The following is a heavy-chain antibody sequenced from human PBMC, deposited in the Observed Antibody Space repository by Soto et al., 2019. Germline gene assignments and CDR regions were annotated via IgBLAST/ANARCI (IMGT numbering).Heavy chain of an antibody. D-gene: IGHD3-3*01. J-gene: IGHJ4*02. CDR2: IVGSGGST. Sequence: GSLRLSCAASGFSFSNYAMSWVRQAPGKGLEWLSAIVGSGGSTYYADSVKGRFTVSRDNSKNTLFLQMNSLRAEDTAVYYCAKSRSGYYPLDYWGQGTLVTVSS. CDR1: GFSFSNYA. V-gene: IGHV3-23*01. CDR3: AKSRSGYYPLDY.